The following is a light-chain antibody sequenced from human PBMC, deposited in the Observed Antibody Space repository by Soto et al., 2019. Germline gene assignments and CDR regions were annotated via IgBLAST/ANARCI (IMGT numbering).Light chain of an antibody. CDR3: QQYNNWSTWT. J-gene: IGKJ1*01. V-gene: IGKV3-15*01. CDR2: GAS. Sequence: EIVMTQSPATLSVSPGERATLSCRASQSVSSNLAWYQQKPGQAPRLLIYGASTRATGIPARFSGSGSGTEFTLNISSLQSEDFAVYYCQQYNNWSTWTFGQGTKVEIK. CDR1: QSVSSN.